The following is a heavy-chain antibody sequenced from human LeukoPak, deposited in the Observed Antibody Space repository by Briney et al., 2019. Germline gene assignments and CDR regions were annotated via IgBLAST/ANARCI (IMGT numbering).Heavy chain of an antibody. D-gene: IGHD3-9*01. CDR3: ARRCYDILTGYPDAFDI. J-gene: IGHJ3*02. CDR2: IRYDGSNK. CDR1: GFTFSTYA. Sequence: PGGSLRLSCAASGFTFSTYAMSWVRQAPGKGLEWVAFIRYDGSNKYYADSVKGRFTISRDNAKNSLYLQMNSLRAEDTAVYYCARRCYDILTGYPDAFDIWGQGTMVTVSS. V-gene: IGHV3-33*08.